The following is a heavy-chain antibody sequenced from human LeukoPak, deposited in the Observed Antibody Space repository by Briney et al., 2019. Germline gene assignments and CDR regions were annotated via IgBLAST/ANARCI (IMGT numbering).Heavy chain of an antibody. CDR2: ISGSGGST. V-gene: IGHV3-23*01. J-gene: IGHJ5*02. CDR1: GFTFSSYA. CDR3: AKGDLCYDFLSGCPQGVNWFDP. Sequence: GGSLRLSCAASGFTFSSYAMSWVRQAPGKGLEWVSAISGSGGSTYYADSVKGRFTISRDNSKNTLYLQMNSLRAEDTAVYYCAKGDLCYDFLSGCPQGVNWFDPWGQGTLVTVSS. D-gene: IGHD3-3*01.